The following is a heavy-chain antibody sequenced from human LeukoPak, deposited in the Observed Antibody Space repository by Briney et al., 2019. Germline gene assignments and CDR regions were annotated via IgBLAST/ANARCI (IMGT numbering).Heavy chain of an antibody. CDR1: GFTFSSYA. V-gene: IGHV3-30-3*01. J-gene: IGHJ4*02. D-gene: IGHD5/OR15-5a*01. Sequence: GRSLRLSCAASGFTFSSYAMHWVRQAPGKGLEWVAVISYDGSNKYYADSVKGRFTISRDNSKNTLYLQMNSLRAEDTAVYYCARGGEVVYDYWGQGTLDTVSS. CDR2: ISYDGSNK. CDR3: ARGGEVVYDY.